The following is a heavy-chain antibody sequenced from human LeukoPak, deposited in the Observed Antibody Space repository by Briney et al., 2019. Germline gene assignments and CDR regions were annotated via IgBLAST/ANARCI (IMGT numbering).Heavy chain of an antibody. Sequence: GGSLRLSCAAPGFTFSSYSMNWVRQAPGKGLEWVSSISSSSSYIYYADSVKGRFTISRDNAKNSLYLQMNSLRAEDTAVYYCARGGRVVVAYMDVWGKGTTATVSS. V-gene: IGHV3-21*01. CDR1: GFTFSSYS. D-gene: IGHD3-3*01. CDR2: ISSSSSYI. J-gene: IGHJ6*03. CDR3: ARGGRVVVAYMDV.